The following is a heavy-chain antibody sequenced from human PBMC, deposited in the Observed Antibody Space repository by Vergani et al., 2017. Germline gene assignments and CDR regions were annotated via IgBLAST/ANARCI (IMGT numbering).Heavy chain of an antibody. D-gene: IGHD6-19*01. CDR1: GFTFDDYA. J-gene: IGHJ5*02. CDR3: AKGEAVAGGWFDP. Sequence: EVQLVESGGGLVQPGRSLRLSCAASGFTFDDYAMHWVRQAPGKGLEWVSGISWNSGSIGYADSVKGRFTISRDNAKNSLYLQMNSLRAEDTALYYCAKGEAVAGGWFDPWGQGTLVTVSS. V-gene: IGHV3-9*01. CDR2: ISWNSGSI.